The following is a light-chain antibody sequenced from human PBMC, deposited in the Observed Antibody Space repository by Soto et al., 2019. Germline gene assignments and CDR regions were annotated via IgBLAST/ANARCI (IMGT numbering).Light chain of an antibody. CDR3: VLYMGSGISV. Sequence: QAVVTQEPSFSVSPGGTVTLTCGLSSGSVSTSYYPSWYQQTPGQAPRTLIYNTYTRSSVVPDRFSASILGDKAALTITGAQADDESDYYCVLYMGSGISVFGGGTKVTVL. CDR1: SGSVSTSYY. CDR2: NTY. J-gene: IGLJ2*01. V-gene: IGLV8-61*01.